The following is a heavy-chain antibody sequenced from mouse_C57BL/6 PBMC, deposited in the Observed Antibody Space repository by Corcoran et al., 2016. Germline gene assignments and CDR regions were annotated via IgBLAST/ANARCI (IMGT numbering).Heavy chain of an antibody. D-gene: IGHD1-1*01. J-gene: IGHJ1*03. V-gene: IGHV1-26*01. CDR3: ARGIKVVATDWYVDV. CDR2: INPNNGGT. CDR1: GYTFTDYY. Sequence: EVQLQQSGPELVKPGASVKISCKASGYTFTDYYMNWVKQSHGKSLEWIGDINPNNGGTSYNQKFKGKATLTVDKSSSTAYMELRSLTSEDSAVYYGARGIKVVATDWYVDVWGTGTTVTVSS.